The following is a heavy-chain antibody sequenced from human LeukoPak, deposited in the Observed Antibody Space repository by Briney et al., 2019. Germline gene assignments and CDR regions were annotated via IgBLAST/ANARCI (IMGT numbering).Heavy chain of an antibody. CDR3: ARSAGWWSLDY. J-gene: IGHJ4*02. CDR1: GDSISSRNW. V-gene: IGHV4-4*02. Sequence: SETLSLTCAVSGDSISSRNWWNWVRQSPGKGLDWVGEISHGGITKYNPSLKNRVTTSKDNSRNEFSLKLNSVTAADTAVYFCARSAGWWSLDYWGQGALVTVSA. CDR2: ISHGGIT. D-gene: IGHD2-8*02.